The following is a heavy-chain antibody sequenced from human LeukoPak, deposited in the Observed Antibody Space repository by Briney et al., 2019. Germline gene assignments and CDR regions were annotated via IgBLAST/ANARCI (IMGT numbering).Heavy chain of an antibody. CDR3: AKVIKLCSSTSCYRVLRYMDV. CDR1: GFTFSSYW. Sequence: TGGSLRLSCAASGFTFSSYWMSWVRQAPGKGLEWVANIKQDGREKYYVDSVKGRFTISRDNAKNSLYLQMNSLRAEDTAVYYCAKVIKLCSSTSCYRVLRYMDVWGKGTTVTVSS. CDR2: IKQDGREK. V-gene: IGHV3-7*03. J-gene: IGHJ6*03. D-gene: IGHD2-2*01.